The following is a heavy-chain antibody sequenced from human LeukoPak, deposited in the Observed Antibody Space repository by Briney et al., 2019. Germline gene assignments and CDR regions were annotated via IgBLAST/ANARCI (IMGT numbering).Heavy chain of an antibody. Sequence: GGSLRLSCAASGFTFDRYYMHWIRQAPGKGLEWVALIWYDGSNKYYPDSVQGRFTISRDNSKNTLYLQMNSLRAEDTAVYYCERYVGGGTAGGFDYWGQGTLVIVSS. D-gene: IGHD1-1*01. CDR3: ERYVGGGTAGGFDY. CDR1: GFTFDRYY. V-gene: IGHV3-33*01. J-gene: IGHJ4*02. CDR2: IWYDGSNK.